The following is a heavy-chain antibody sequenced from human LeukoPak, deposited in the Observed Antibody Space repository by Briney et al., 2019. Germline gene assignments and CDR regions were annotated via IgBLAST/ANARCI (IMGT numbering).Heavy chain of an antibody. D-gene: IGHD1-26*01. CDR2: ISAYNGNT. CDR3: AREAEWELRDAFDI. J-gene: IGHJ3*02. CDR1: GYTFTSYG. V-gene: IGHV1-18*01. Sequence: ASVKVSCKASGYTFTSYGISWVRQAPGQGLEWMGSISAYNGNTNYAQKLQGRVTMTTDTSTSTAYMELRSLRSDDTAVYYCAREAEWELRDAFDIWGQGTMVTVSS.